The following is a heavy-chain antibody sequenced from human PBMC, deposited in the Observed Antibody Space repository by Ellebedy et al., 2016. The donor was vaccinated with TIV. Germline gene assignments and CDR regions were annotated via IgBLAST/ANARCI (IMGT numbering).Heavy chain of an antibody. CDR3: ARHFGSGRPYFDY. J-gene: IGHJ4*02. CDR2: IYYSGST. D-gene: IGHD6-19*01. Sequence: MPSETLPLTCTVSGGSINSYYWSWIRQPPGKGLEWIGYIYYSGSTNYNPSLKSRVTISVDTSKNQFSLKLSSVTAADTAVYYCARHFGSGRPYFDYWGQGALVTVSS. V-gene: IGHV4-59*08. CDR1: GGSINSYY.